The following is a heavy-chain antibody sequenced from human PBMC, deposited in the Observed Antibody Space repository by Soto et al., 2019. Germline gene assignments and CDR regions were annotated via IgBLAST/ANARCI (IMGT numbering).Heavy chain of an antibody. D-gene: IGHD3-10*01. Sequence: ASVKVSCKASGYTFTAYFMHWVRQAPGQGPEWMGRINPNSGGTTYAQKFQGRVTMTRDTSINTVYMELSRLTSDDTAVYYCARDYYSWSRRQKITRARDPFDPWGQGSLVTVSS. J-gene: IGHJ5*02. V-gene: IGHV1-2*06. CDR2: INPNSGGT. CDR3: ARDYYSWSRRQKITRARDPFDP. CDR1: GYTFTAYF.